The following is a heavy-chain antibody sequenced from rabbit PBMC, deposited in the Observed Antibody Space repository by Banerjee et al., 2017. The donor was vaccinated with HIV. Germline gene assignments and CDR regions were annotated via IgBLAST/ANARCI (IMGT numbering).Heavy chain of an antibody. V-gene: IGHV1S40*01. Sequence: QSLEESGGGLVKPGASLTLTCTASGFDFSSGYDMCWVRQAPGKGLERIACIDVDSSGSTWYASWAKGRFTISKTSSTTVTLQMTSLTAADTATYFCARGLVAGVLDLWGQGTLVTVS. CDR2: IDVDSSGST. D-gene: IGHD3-3*01. J-gene: IGHJ4*01. CDR1: GFDFSSGYD. CDR3: ARGLVAGVLDL.